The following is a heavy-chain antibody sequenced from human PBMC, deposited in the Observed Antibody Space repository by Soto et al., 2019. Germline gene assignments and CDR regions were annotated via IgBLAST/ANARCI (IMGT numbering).Heavy chain of an antibody. CDR1: GYTFTSYA. Sequence: ASVKVSCKASGYTFTSYAMHWVRQAPGQRLEWMGWINAGNGNTKYSQKFQGRVTITRDASASTAYMELSSLRSEDTAVYYCASSRITMVPYGMDVWGQGTTVTVSS. D-gene: IGHD3-10*01. CDR2: INAGNGNT. V-gene: IGHV1-3*01. CDR3: ASSRITMVPYGMDV. J-gene: IGHJ6*02.